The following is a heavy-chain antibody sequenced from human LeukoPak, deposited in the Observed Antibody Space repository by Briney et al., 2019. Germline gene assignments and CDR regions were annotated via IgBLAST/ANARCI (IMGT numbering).Heavy chain of an antibody. V-gene: IGHV3-74*01. CDR3: AKGVQTKKYPDYVWGSYRLTEPIDY. D-gene: IGHD3-16*02. CDR1: GFTFSTYW. Sequence: GGSLRLSCAASGFTFSTYWMHWVRQAPGKGLVWVSRINSDESTTNYADSVKGRFTISRDNAKNSLYLQMNSLRAEDTALYYCAKGVQTKKYPDYVWGSYRLTEPIDYWGQGTLVTVSS. J-gene: IGHJ4*02. CDR2: INSDESTT.